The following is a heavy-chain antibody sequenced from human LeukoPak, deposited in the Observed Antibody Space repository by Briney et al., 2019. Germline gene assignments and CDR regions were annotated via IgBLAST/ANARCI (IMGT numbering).Heavy chain of an antibody. CDR2: ISGSGGST. J-gene: IGHJ4*02. D-gene: IGHD1-26*01. CDR3: AKVGWELLTYFDY. V-gene: IGHV3-23*01. CDR1: GFTFSSYA. Sequence: GGSLRLSCAASGFTFSSYAMSWVRQAPGKGLEWVSAISGSGGSTYYADSVKGRFTISRDNSKNTLYLQINSLRAEDTAVYYCAKVGWELLTYFDYWGQGTLVTVSS.